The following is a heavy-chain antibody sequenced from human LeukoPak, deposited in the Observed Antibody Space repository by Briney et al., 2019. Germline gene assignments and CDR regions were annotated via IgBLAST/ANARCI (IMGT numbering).Heavy chain of an antibody. CDR2: MNPNSGNT. Sequence: ASVKVSCKASGYTFTSHDINWVRQATGQGLEWLGWMNPNSGNTGYAQKFQGRVTMTRNTSISTAHMELSSLRSEDTAVYYCARGYTGYDTLTPKRTYYFDYWGQGTLVTVSS. CDR1: GYTFTSHD. V-gene: IGHV1-8*01. D-gene: IGHD3-9*01. J-gene: IGHJ4*02. CDR3: ARGYTGYDTLTPKRTYYFDY.